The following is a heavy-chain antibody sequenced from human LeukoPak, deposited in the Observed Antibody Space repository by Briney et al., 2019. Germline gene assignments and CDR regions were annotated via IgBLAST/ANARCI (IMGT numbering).Heavy chain of an antibody. V-gene: IGHV1-8*02. J-gene: IGHJ4*02. D-gene: IGHD2-21*02. CDR2: INPNSGNT. CDR1: GYTFTGYY. Sequence: ASVKVSCKASGYTFTGYYMHWVRQAPGQGLEWMGWINPNSGNTGYAQKFQGRVTMTRTTSISTAFMELSRLTFEDTAVYYCVRTPPKGDIDYWGQGTLVTVSS. CDR3: VRTPPKGDIDY.